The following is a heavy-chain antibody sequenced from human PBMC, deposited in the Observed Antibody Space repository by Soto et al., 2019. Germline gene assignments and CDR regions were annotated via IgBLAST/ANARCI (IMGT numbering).Heavy chain of an antibody. J-gene: IGHJ4*02. CDR2: INAGNGNT. CDR3: ARVAGGYATSYFDY. Sequence: GASVQVSCKASGYTFTSYAMHWVRQAPGQRLEWMGWINAGNGNTKYSQKFQGRVTITRDTSASTAYMELSSLRSEDTAVYYCARVAGGYATSYFDYWGQGTLVTVSS. CDR1: GYTFTSYA. D-gene: IGHD5-12*01. V-gene: IGHV1-3*01.